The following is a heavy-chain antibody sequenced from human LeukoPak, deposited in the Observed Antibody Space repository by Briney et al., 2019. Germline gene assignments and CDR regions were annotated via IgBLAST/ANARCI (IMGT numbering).Heavy chain of an antibody. CDR2: IYHSGST. V-gene: IGHV4-30-2*01. CDR1: GGSISSGGYS. Sequence: SETLSLTCAVSGGSISSGGYSWSWIRQPPGKGLEWIGYIYHSGSTYYNPSLKSRVTISVDRSKNQFSLKLSSVTAADTAVYYCARGGAYGSGSFKGKYYFDYWGQGTLVTVSS. D-gene: IGHD3-10*01. J-gene: IGHJ4*02. CDR3: ARGGAYGSGSFKGKYYFDY.